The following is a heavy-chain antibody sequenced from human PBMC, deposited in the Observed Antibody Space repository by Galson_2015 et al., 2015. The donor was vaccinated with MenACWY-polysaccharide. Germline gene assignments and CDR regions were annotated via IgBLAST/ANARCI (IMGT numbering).Heavy chain of an antibody. CDR2: IKQDGSEK. CDR3: ARTPYGSLDY. V-gene: IGHV3-7*01. D-gene: IGHD3-10*01. Sequence: SLRLSCAASGFTLSSYWMTWVRQALGKGLEWVANIKQDGSEKYYVDSVKGRFTISRDNAKNSLYLQMNSPRAEDTAVYYCARTPYGSLDYWGQGTLVTVSS. CDR1: GFTLSSYW. J-gene: IGHJ4*02.